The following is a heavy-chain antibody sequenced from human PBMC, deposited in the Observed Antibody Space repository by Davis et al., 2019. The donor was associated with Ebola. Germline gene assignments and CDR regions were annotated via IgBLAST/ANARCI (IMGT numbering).Heavy chain of an antibody. V-gene: IGHV1-3*01. J-gene: IGHJ6*02. D-gene: IGHD2-15*01. CDR2: INADNGDT. CDR1: GYTFSSYV. CDR3: AIIVDPLVWELVDV. Sequence: AASVQVSCKTSGYTFSSYVIHWVRHAPGQGLEWLGWINADNGDTKYSQKLQGRVTITRDTSASTAYMELRSLRSQDTAVYYCAIIVDPLVWELVDVWGQGTTVIVSS.